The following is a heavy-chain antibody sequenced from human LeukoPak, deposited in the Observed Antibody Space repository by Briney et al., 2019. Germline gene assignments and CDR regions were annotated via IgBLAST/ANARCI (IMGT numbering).Heavy chain of an antibody. CDR2: IKQDGNEK. CDR1: GFIFSDFW. V-gene: IGHV3-7*01. Sequence: GGSLRLSCAASGFIFSDFWMTWVRQAPGKGLEWVANIKQDGNEKYYVDSVKGRFTISRDNTKSSLYLQMDSLRAEDTAVYYCARDKVVGPTICDYWGLGTLVTVSS. J-gene: IGHJ4*02. CDR3: ARDKVVGPTICDY. D-gene: IGHD1-26*01.